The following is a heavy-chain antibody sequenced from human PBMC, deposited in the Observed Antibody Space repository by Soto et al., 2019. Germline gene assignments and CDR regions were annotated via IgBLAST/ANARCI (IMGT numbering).Heavy chain of an antibody. V-gene: IGHV4-59*01. CDR2: VFYSGSI. CDR3: VLESPRAVVGYYYYRMDL. Sequence: SETLSLTCNVSGGSISSYSWSWIRQPPGKGLEWIGYVFYSGSINYNPSLKSRVTISAETTKNQFSLMLSSLTAAETTAYYCVLESPRAVVGYYYYRMDLLGQGTTVTVSS. J-gene: IGHJ6*02. D-gene: IGHD2-15*01. CDR1: GGSISSYS.